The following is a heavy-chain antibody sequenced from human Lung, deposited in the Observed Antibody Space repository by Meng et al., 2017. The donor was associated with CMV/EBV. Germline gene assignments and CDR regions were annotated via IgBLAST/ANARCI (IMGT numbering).Heavy chain of an antibody. D-gene: IGHD5-12*01. V-gene: IGHV3-66*02. J-gene: IGHJ4*02. CDR2: IYSGSST. Sequence: GSLRLSCAASGFTVSSNYLSWVRQAPGKGLEWVSVIYSGSSTYYADSVKGRFTISRDNSKNTLYLQMNSLRAEDTAVYYCAREMGLRYDYWGQGTLVTVSS. CDR3: AREMGLRYDY. CDR1: GFTVSSNY.